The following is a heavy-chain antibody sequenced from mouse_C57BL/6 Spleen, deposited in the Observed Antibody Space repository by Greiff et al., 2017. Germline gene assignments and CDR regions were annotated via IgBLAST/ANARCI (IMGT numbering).Heavy chain of an antibody. CDR2: IYPGNSDT. J-gene: IGHJ2*01. CDR3: TGGTEGVLDFDY. CDR1: GYTFTSYW. D-gene: IGHD4-1*01. Sequence: VQLKESGTVLARPGASVKMSCKTSGYTFTSYWMHWVQQRPGQGLEWIGAIYPGNSDTSYNQKFKGKAKLTAVTSASTAYMELSSLTNEDSAVYYCTGGTEGVLDFDYWGQGTTRTVSS. V-gene: IGHV1-5*01.